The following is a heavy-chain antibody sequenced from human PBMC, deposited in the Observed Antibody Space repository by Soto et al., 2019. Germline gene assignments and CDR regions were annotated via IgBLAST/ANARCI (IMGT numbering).Heavy chain of an antibody. CDR2: ISGNGGST. CDR1: GFTFGSYA. V-gene: IGHV3-23*01. CDR3: AKDLGDYDLGSKYNAPRGMDV. D-gene: IGHD3-10*01. Sequence: GGSLRLSCAASGFTFGSYALTWVRQAPGKGLEWVSAISGNGGSTYYADSVKGRFTISRDNSKNTLYLQMNSLRAEDTAVYDCAKDLGDYDLGSKYNAPRGMDVWGQGTTVTVSS. J-gene: IGHJ6*02.